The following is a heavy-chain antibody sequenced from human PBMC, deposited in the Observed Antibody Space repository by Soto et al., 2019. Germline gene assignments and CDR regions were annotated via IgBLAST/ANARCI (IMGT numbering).Heavy chain of an antibody. CDR2: ISSSSSYI. CDR1: GFTFSSYS. J-gene: IGHJ4*02. Sequence: GGSLRLSCAASGFTFSSYSMNWVRQAPGKGLEWVSSISSSSSYIYYADSVKGRFTISRDNAKNSLYLQMNSLRAEDTAVYYCARDPITIFGVVRVSYYFDYWGQGTLVTVSS. V-gene: IGHV3-21*01. D-gene: IGHD3-3*01. CDR3: ARDPITIFGVVRVSYYFDY.